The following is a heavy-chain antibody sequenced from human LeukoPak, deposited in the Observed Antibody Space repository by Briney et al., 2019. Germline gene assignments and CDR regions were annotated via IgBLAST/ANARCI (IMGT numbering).Heavy chain of an antibody. CDR2: IRYDGSNK. J-gene: IGHJ4*02. CDR1: GFTFSHYG. V-gene: IGHV3-30*02. Sequence: GGSPRLSCAASGFTFSHYGMHWVRQAPGKGLEWVTFIRYDGSNKSYADSVKGRFTISRDNSKNTLYLQMSSVRPEDTAVYYCAKDPAWYCSSTSCYTYYFDYWGQGTLVTVSS. CDR3: AKDPAWYCSSTSCYTYYFDY. D-gene: IGHD2-2*01.